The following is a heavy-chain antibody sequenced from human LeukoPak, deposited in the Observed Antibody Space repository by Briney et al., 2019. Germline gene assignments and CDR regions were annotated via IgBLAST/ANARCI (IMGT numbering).Heavy chain of an antibody. V-gene: IGHV4-39*01. D-gene: IGHD3-10*01. CDR1: GGSISSTSYY. J-gene: IGHJ5*02. CDR2: IYYGGST. Sequence: SETLSLTCTVSGGSISSTSYYWDWIRQPPGKGLEWISGIYYGGSTYYSPSLKSRVTISVDTSRNQFSLKLSSVTAADTAVYYCARRMDYYNSGSLNWFDPWGQGTLVTVSS. CDR3: ARRMDYYNSGSLNWFDP.